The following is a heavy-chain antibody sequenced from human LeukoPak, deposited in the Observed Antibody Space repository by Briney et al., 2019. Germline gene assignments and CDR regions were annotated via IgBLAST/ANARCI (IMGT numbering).Heavy chain of an antibody. CDR3: AREGLSGIAAAGDAFDI. CDR1: GGTFSSYA. J-gene: IGHJ3*02. V-gene: IGHV1-69*04. D-gene: IGHD6-13*01. Sequence: GASVKVSCKASGGTFSSYAISWVRQAPGQGLEWMGRIIPILGIANYAQKFQGRVTITADKSTSTAYMELSSLRSEDTAVYYCAREGLSGIAAAGDAFDIWGQGTMVTASS. CDR2: IIPILGIA.